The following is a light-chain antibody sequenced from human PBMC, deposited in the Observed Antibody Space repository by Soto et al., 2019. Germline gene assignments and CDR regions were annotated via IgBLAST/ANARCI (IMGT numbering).Light chain of an antibody. V-gene: IGKV3D-15*01. Sequence: EIVMTQYPATLSVSPGERATLSCRASQSVNSNYLAWYQQKPGQAPRLVIYGISKRAPDIPDRFSGSGSGTEFTLTSSSQQPEDFATYYCQQHGQWPITFGQGTRLEIK. J-gene: IGKJ5*01. CDR2: GIS. CDR3: QQHGQWPIT. CDR1: QSVNSN.